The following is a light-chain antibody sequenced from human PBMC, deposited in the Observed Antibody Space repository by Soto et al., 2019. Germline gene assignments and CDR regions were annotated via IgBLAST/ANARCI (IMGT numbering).Light chain of an antibody. CDR1: QTIGSY. J-gene: IGKJ5*01. V-gene: IGKV1-39*01. Sequence: DIHMTQSPSTLSGSVGDRVTITCRASQTIGSYLNWYQKKPGKAPKSLIYAASNLQSGVPSRFSGSGSEKDFTLTISSLQPDDFATYYCQQSYSSPVTFGQGTRLEIK. CDR2: AAS. CDR3: QQSYSSPVT.